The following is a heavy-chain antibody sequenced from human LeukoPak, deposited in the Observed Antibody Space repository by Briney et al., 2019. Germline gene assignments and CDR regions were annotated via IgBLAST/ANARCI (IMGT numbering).Heavy chain of an antibody. V-gene: IGHV3-23*01. CDR2: ISGGGDST. CDR3: AKDHGSLGSQLN. J-gene: IGHJ4*02. D-gene: IGHD3-10*01. CDR1: GFTFSSYS. Sequence: GGSLRLSCEASGFTFSSYSMNWFRQAPGKVLEWVSTISGGGDSTYYADSAKGWFTISRDNSKNTLYLQMNSLRAEDTAVYYCAKDHGSLGSQLNWGQGTLVIVSS.